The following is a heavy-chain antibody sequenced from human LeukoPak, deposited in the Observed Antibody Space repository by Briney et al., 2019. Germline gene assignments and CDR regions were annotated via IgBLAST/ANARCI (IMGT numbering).Heavy chain of an antibody. J-gene: IGHJ5*02. CDR2: FDPEDSET. D-gene: IGHD3-22*01. CDR3: ARDRPDYYDSSGYYDNWFDP. V-gene: IGHV1-24*01. CDR1: GYILTELS. Sequence: ASVKVSCKVSGYILTELSMHWVRQAPGKGLEWMGGFDPEDSETIYAQKFQGRVTMTEDTSTDTAYMELSSLRSEDTAVYYCARDRPDYYDSSGYYDNWFDPWGQGTLVTVSS.